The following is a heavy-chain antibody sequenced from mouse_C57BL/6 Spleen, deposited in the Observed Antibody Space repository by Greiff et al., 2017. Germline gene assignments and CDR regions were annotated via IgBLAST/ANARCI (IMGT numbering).Heavy chain of an antibody. Sequence: LVESGAELVRPGTSVKVSCKASGYAFTNYLIEWVKQRPGQGLEWIGVINPGSGGTNYNEKFKGKATLTADKSSSTAYMQLSSLTSEDSAVYVCASYYYGSSYPFAYWGQGTLVTVSA. V-gene: IGHV1-54*01. CDR2: INPGSGGT. J-gene: IGHJ3*01. D-gene: IGHD1-1*01. CDR3: ASYYYGSSYPFAY. CDR1: GYAFTNYL.